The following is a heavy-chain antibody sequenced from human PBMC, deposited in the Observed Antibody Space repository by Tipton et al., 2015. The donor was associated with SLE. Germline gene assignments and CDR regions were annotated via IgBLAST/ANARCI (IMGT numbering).Heavy chain of an antibody. CDR1: GFTFSSYG. V-gene: IGHV3-33*01. Sequence: SLRLSCAASGFTFSSYGMHWVRQAPGKGLEWVAVIWYDGSNKYYADSVKGRFTISRDNSKNTLYLQMNSLRAEDTAVYYCAREPPQGHAFDIWGQGTMVTVSS. CDR3: AREPPQGHAFDI. CDR2: IWYDGSNK. J-gene: IGHJ3*02.